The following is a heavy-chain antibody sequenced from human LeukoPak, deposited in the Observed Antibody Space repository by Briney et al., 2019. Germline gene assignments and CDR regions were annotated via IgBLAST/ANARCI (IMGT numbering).Heavy chain of an antibody. CDR3: ARTYGDPRRGYFDY. Sequence: DPSETLSLTCTVSSGSISNYYWSWIRQPPEKGLEWIGYIYYIGSTSYDPSLKSRLTMSLDTSKNQFSLNLSSVTAADTAVYYCARTYGDPRRGYFDYWGQGTLVTVSS. CDR1: SGSISNYY. J-gene: IGHJ4*02. CDR2: IYYIGST. D-gene: IGHD4-17*01. V-gene: IGHV4-59*08.